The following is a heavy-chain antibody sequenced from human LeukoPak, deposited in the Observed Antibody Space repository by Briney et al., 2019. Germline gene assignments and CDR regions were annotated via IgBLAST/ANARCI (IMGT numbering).Heavy chain of an antibody. D-gene: IGHD6-13*01. CDR1: GFTFDDYG. Sequence: GSLRLSCAASGFTFDDYGMSWVRQAPGKGLEWVSGINWNGGSTGYADSVKGRFTISRDNAKNSLYLQMNSLRAEDTALYYCARVEGYSGSWNLDYWGQGTLVTVSS. V-gene: IGHV3-20*04. CDR2: INWNGGST. CDR3: ARVEGYSGSWNLDY. J-gene: IGHJ4*02.